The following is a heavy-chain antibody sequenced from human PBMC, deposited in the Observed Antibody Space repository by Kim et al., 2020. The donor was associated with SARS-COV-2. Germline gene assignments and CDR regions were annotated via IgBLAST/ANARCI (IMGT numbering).Heavy chain of an antibody. V-gene: IGHV4-59*01. CDR3: ARQWSGFDF. CDR1: GAPISSYY. J-gene: IGHJ4*02. Sequence: SETLSLTCNVSGAPISSYYWTWIRQPPGKGLEWIGFISYSGTANYNPSLKSRFTISLDTSKNQFSLKLTSMTAADTAVYYCARQWSGFDFWGRGTLVTVSS. CDR2: ISYSGTA. D-gene: IGHD3-3*01.